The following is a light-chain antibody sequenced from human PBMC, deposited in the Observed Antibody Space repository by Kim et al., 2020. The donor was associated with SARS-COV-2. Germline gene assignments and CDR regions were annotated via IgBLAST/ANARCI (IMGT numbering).Light chain of an antibody. Sequence: EIVLTQSPATLSLSPGEGATLSCRTNQNVWSYLAWYQQKPGQAPRLLIYDASNRATGIPARFSGSGSGTDFTLTISDLEPEDFAVYYCQQRFYWPPAFGQGTKVDIK. CDR2: DAS. CDR3: QQRFYWPPA. J-gene: IGKJ1*01. V-gene: IGKV3-11*01. CDR1: QNVWSY.